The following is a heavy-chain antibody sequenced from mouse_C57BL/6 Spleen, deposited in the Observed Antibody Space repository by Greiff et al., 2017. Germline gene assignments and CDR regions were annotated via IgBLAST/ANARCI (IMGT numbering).Heavy chain of an antibody. CDR1: GYTFTGYW. J-gene: IGHJ2*01. CDR3: AREGTAQAYYFDY. D-gene: IGHD3-2*02. CDR2: ILPGSGST. Sequence: VKLVESGAELTKPGASVKLSCKATGYTFTGYWIEWVKQRPGHGLEWIGEILPGSGSTNYNEKFKGKATFTADTASNTAYMQRSSLTTEDSAIYYCAREGTAQAYYFDYWGQGTTLTVSS. V-gene: IGHV1-9*01.